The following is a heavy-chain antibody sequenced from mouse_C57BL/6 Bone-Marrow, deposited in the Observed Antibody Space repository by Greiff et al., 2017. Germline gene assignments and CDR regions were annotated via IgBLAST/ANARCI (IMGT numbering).Heavy chain of an antibody. V-gene: IGHV1-18*01. Sequence: VQLQQSGPELVKPGASVKIPCKASGYTFTDYNMDWVKQSHGKSLEWIGDINPNNGGTIYNQKFKGKATLTVDKSSSTAYMELRSLTSEDTAVYYCARNPVVNWYFDVWGTGTTVTVSS. CDR1: GYTFTDYN. CDR2: INPNNGGT. D-gene: IGHD2-12*01. J-gene: IGHJ1*03. CDR3: ARNPVVNWYFDV.